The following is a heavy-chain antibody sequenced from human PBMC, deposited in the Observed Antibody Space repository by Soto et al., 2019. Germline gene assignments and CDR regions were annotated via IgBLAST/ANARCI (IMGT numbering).Heavy chain of an antibody. D-gene: IGHD3-3*01. Sequence: EVQLLESGGGLLQPGGSLRLSCAASGFTFSSYAMSWVRQAPGKGLEWVSAISGSGGSTYYADSVKGRFTISRDNSKNTLYLQMNSLRAEDTAVYYCAKEQRVLRFLEWLTYFDYWGKGTLVTVSS. CDR1: GFTFSSYA. CDR2: ISGSGGST. J-gene: IGHJ4*02. CDR3: AKEQRVLRFLEWLTYFDY. V-gene: IGHV3-23*01.